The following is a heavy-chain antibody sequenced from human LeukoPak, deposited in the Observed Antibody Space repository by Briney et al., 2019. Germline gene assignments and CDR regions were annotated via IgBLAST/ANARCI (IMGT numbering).Heavy chain of an antibody. Sequence: PSETLSLTCAVYGGSFSGYYWSWIRQPPGKGLEWIGEINHSGSTNYNPSLKSRVIISVDTSKNQFSLKLSSVTAADTAVYYCLGYYYYYGMDVWGQGTTVTVSS. CDR3: LGYYYYYGMDV. V-gene: IGHV4-34*01. CDR2: INHSGST. D-gene: IGHD3-10*01. J-gene: IGHJ6*02. CDR1: GGSFSGYY.